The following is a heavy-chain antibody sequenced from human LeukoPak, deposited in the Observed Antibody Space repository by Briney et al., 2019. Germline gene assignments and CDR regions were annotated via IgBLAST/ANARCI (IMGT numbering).Heavy chain of an antibody. J-gene: IGHJ3*02. D-gene: IGHD6-19*01. CDR3: ARIAVAGTLSAFDI. Sequence: GGSLRLSRAASGFTFSSYGMHWVRQAPGKGLEWVAFIRSDGSNKYYIDSVKGRFTISRDNSKNTLYLQMNSLRAEDTAVYYCARIAVAGTLSAFDIWGQGTMVTVSS. V-gene: IGHV3-30*02. CDR2: IRSDGSNK. CDR1: GFTFSSYG.